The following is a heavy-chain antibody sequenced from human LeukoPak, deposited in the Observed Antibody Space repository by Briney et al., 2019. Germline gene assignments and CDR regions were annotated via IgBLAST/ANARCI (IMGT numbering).Heavy chain of an antibody. D-gene: IGHD3-16*01. CDR3: AKDRDGGSNTRAKGFDH. V-gene: IGHV3-23*01. J-gene: IGHJ4*02. Sequence: GGSLRLSCAASGFTFSSYAMSWVRQAPGKGLEWVSGISAGGGTRYYADSVKGRLTTSRDSSRNILYLQMNGLTAEDTAVYYCAKDRDGGSNTRAKGFDHWGQGTLVTVSS. CDR1: GFTFSSYA. CDR2: ISAGGGTR.